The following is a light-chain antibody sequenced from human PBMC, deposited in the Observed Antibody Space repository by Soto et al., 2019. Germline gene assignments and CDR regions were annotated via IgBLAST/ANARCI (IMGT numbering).Light chain of an antibody. CDR1: QSVSSS. CDR3: QQSNNWPLT. V-gene: IGKV3-11*01. Sequence: EIVLTQSPATLSLSPGERATLSCRASQSVSSSLAWYQQRPGQAPRLLIYEASNRASGIPARFSGSGSGTDFTLTISSLVPEDFTVYYCQQSNNWPLTFGGGTKVEIK. CDR2: EAS. J-gene: IGKJ4*01.